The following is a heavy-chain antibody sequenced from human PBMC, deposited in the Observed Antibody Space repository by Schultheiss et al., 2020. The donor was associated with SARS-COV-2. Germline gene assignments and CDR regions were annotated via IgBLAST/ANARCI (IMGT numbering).Heavy chain of an antibody. Sequence: GGSLRLSCAASGFTFSSYAMSWVRQAPGKGLEWVAVISYDGSNKYYADSVKGRFTISRDNSKNTLYLQMNSLRAEDTAVYYCAKDEDVWGQGTTVTVSS. V-gene: IGHV3-30-3*01. CDR1: GFTFSSYA. CDR2: ISYDGSNK. CDR3: AKDEDV. J-gene: IGHJ6*02.